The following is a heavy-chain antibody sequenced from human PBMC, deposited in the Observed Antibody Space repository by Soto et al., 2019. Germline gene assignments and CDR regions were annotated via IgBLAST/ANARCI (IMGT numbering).Heavy chain of an antibody. J-gene: IGHJ6*02. CDR3: ARDRTGGVVVVPAAIPVNYYYGMDV. D-gene: IGHD2-2*02. Sequence: PXQTLSLTCAISGDSVSSNSAAWNWIRQSPSRGLKCLGRTYDRSKWYNDYAVSVKSRITINPDTSKNQFSLQLNSVTPEDTAVYYCARDRTGGVVVVPAAIPVNYYYGMDVWGQGTTVTVSS. V-gene: IGHV6-1*01. CDR1: GDSVSSNSAA. CDR2: TYDRSKWYN.